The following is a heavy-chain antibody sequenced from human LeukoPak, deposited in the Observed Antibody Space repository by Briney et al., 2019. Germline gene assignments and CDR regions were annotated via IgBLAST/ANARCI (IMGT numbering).Heavy chain of an antibody. CDR2: IRFDGRNE. Sequence: AGGSLRLSCVASGFTFTSYGMHWVRQAPGKGLEWVALIRFDGRNEYYADSVEGRFSISRDNSKNTVYMQMNSLRAEDTAVYYCVKFPPTHDGNGWGQGTLVTVSS. J-gene: IGHJ4*02. D-gene: IGHD4-23*01. V-gene: IGHV3-30*02. CDR1: GFTFTSYG. CDR3: VKFPPTHDGNG.